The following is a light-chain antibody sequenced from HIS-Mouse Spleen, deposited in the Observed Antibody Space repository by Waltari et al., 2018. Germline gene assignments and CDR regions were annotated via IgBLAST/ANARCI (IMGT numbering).Light chain of an antibody. CDR3: SSYTSSSFNVV. V-gene: IGLV2-14*03. Sequence: QSALTQPASVSGSPGQSITISCTGTSSDVGGYNYVSWYQQHPGKAPKLMIYDVSNRPSGVSNRCSGSEACNTASLTISGLQAEDEADYYCSSYTSSSFNVVFGGGTKLTVL. CDR1: SSDVGGYNY. CDR2: DVS. J-gene: IGLJ2*01.